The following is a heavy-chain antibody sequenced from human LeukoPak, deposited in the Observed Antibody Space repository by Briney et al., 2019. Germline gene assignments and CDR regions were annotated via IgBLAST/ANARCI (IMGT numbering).Heavy chain of an antibody. CDR3: ARGGIVVVPAALNPFDY. CDR1: GGTFSSYA. J-gene: IGHJ4*02. V-gene: IGHV1-69*05. CDR2: IIPIFGTA. Sequence: SVKVSCKASGGTFSSYAISWVRQAPGQGLEWMGGIIPIFGTANYAQKLQGRVTMTTDTSTSTAYMELRSLRSDDTAVYYCARGGIVVVPAALNPFDYWGQGTLVTVSS. D-gene: IGHD2-2*01.